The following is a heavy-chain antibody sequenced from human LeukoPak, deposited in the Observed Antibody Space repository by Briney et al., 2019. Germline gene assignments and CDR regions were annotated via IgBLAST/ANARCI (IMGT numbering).Heavy chain of an antibody. V-gene: IGHV1-3*01. D-gene: IGHD6-19*01. CDR2: INAANGNT. CDR3: ARGAPIRVAVAATFDP. Sequence: ASETVSCKPSGFSFIKYTMHWVRQAPGQRLEWMGWINAANGNTQYSQKFQGRDTITRDTSASTAYMELSSLISEDRAMYYCARGAPIRVAVAATFDPWGQGTLDT. CDR1: GFSFIKYT. J-gene: IGHJ5*02.